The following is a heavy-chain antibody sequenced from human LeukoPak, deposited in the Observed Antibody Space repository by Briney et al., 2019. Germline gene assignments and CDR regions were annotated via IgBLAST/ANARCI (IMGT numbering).Heavy chain of an antibody. CDR3: ARSSGYSSGWYRYDP. D-gene: IGHD6-19*01. CDR2: INPNSGGT. J-gene: IGHJ5*02. CDR1: GYTFTGYY. V-gene: IGHV1-2*02. Sequence: ASVKVSCKASGYTFTGYYMHWVRQAPGQGLEWTGWINPNSGGTNYAQKFQGRVTMTRDTSISTAYMELSRLRSDDTAVYYCARSSGYSSGWYRYDPWGQGTLVTVSS.